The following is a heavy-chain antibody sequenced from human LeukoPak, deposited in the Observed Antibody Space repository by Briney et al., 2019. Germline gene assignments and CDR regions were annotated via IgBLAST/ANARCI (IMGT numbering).Heavy chain of an antibody. D-gene: IGHD5-12*01. CDR2: ISYDGSNK. Sequence: GGSLRLSCAASGFTFSSYGMHWVRQAPGKGLEWVAVISYDGSNKYYADSVKGRFTISRDNSMNTLYLQMNSLRAEDTAVYYCARAGSGYEDGFDYWGQGTLVTVSS. CDR1: GFTFSSYG. V-gene: IGHV3-30*03. CDR3: ARAGSGYEDGFDY. J-gene: IGHJ4*02.